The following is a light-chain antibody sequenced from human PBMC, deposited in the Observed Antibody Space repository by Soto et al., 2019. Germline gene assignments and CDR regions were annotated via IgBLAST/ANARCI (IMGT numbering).Light chain of an antibody. V-gene: IGKV3-20*01. CDR3: QQYGRSPWT. CDR1: QSVRSSY. CDR2: GAS. J-gene: IGKJ1*01. Sequence: EIVLTQSPGTLSLSPGERATIACRASQSVRSSYLAWYQQNAGQAPRLLIYGASSRATGIPDRFSGSGSGTDFTLTISRLEPEDFGVYYCQQYGRSPWTFGQGTKVDIK.